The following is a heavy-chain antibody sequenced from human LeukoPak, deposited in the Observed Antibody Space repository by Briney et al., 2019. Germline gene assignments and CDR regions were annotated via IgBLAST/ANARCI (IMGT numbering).Heavy chain of an antibody. V-gene: IGHV1-46*01. CDR3: AGIVVVTGDAFDI. CDR1: GYTFTSYY. D-gene: IGHD2-21*02. CDR2: INPSGGST. J-gene: IGHJ3*02. Sequence: GASVKVSCKASGYTFTSYYMHWVRQAPGQGLEWMGIINPSGGSTSYAQKFQGRVTMTRDMSTSTVHMELSSLRSEDTAVYYCAGIVVVTGDAFDIWGQGTMVTVSS.